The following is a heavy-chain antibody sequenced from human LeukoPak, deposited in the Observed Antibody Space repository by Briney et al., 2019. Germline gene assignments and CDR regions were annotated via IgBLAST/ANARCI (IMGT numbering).Heavy chain of an antibody. CDR3: ARLTKNDSGSFRFGKKKRGYMDV. Sequence: PSETLSLTCAVYDGSFSGYYWSWIRQPPGKGLEWIGEINHSGSTNYNPSLKSRVTISVDTSKNQFSLKLSSVTAADTAVYYCARLTKNDSGSFRFGKKKRGYMDVWGKGTTVTISS. V-gene: IGHV4-34*01. D-gene: IGHD3-10*01. CDR1: DGSFSGYY. J-gene: IGHJ6*03. CDR2: INHSGST.